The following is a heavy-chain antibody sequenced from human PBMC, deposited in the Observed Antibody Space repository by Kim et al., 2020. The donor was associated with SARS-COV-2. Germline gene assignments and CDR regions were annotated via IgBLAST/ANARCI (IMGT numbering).Heavy chain of an antibody. CDR2: ISAYNGNT. CDR1: GYTFTSYG. CDR3: ARDYYYGSGSYEHINTYGMDV. Sequence: ASVKVSCKASGYTFTSYGISWVRQAPGQGLEWMGWISAYNGNTNYAQKLQGRVTMTTDTSTSTAYMELRSLRSDDTAVYYCARDYYYGSGSYEHINTYGMDVWGQGTTVTVSS. J-gene: IGHJ6*02. V-gene: IGHV1-18*01. D-gene: IGHD3-10*01.